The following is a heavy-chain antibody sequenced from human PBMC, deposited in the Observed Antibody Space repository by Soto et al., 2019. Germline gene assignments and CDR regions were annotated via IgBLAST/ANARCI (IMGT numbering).Heavy chain of an antibody. CDR1: GDTFSRFD. Sequence: QVHLVQSGAEVKKPGASVKVSCKASGDTFSRFDVSWLRQVPGQGLEWMGWIRVSNGDTNYAQKFQGRVTMTTDTSTGTVFMDLRTLRPDDTALYYCARDYSSASGANFDLWGQGTPVTVSS. CDR3: ARDYSSASGANFDL. D-gene: IGHD6-19*01. CDR2: IRVSNGDT. V-gene: IGHV1-18*01. J-gene: IGHJ4*02.